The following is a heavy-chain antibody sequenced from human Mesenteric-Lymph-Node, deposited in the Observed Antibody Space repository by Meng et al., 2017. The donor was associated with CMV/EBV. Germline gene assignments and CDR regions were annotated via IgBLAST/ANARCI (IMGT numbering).Heavy chain of an antibody. D-gene: IGHD1-26*01. CDR3: ARDQSLGATRPLDY. Sequence: LSLTCAASGFTFSSYAMHWVRQAPGKGLEWVAVISYDGSNKYYADSVKGRFTISRDNSKNTLYLQMNSLRAEDTAVYYCARDQSLGATRPLDYWGQGTLVTVSS. V-gene: IGHV3-30*04. J-gene: IGHJ4*02. CDR2: ISYDGSNK. CDR1: GFTFSSYA.